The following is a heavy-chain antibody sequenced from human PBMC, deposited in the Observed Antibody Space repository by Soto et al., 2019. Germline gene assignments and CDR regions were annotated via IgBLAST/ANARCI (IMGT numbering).Heavy chain of an antibody. CDR3: TTDRIALQWY. CDR2: IKSKTSGGTV. Sequence: GGSLRLSCAGSGFSFTNAWMHWVRQSPGKGLEWVGRIKSKTSGGTVDYAAPVKGRFTISRDDSQNTLYLQMNSLKIEDTAVYFCTTDRIALQWYWGQGTPVTVSS. CDR1: GFSFTNAW. J-gene: IGHJ4*02. D-gene: IGHD4-4*01. V-gene: IGHV3-15*07.